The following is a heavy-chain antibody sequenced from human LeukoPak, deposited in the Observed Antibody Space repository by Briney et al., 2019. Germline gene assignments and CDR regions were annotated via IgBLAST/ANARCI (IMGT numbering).Heavy chain of an antibody. V-gene: IGHV3-21*01. CDR3: ARVSSGSYFGYYYYYMDV. CDR1: GFTFSSYS. D-gene: IGHD1-26*01. Sequence: GGSLRLSCAASGFTFSSYSMNWVRQAPGKGLEWVSSISSSSSYIYYADSVKGRFTISRDNAKNTLYLQMNSLRAEDTAVYYCARVSSGSYFGYYYYYMDVWGKGTTVTVSS. J-gene: IGHJ6*03. CDR2: ISSSSSYI.